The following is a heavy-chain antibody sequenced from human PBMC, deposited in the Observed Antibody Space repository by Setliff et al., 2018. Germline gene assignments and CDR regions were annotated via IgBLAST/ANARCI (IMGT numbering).Heavy chain of an antibody. V-gene: IGHV3-30*02. CDR3: AKGGWGATFHS. J-gene: IGHJ5*01. CDR1: GFTFSSYA. CDR2: IQFDGTNK. D-gene: IGHD1-26*01. Sequence: GGSLRLSCVASGFTFSSYAIHWVRQAPGKGLEWVAFIQFDGTNKYYADSVKGRFTISRDNSKNTLYLQMNSLRAEDTAVYYCAKGGWGATFHSWGQGTLVTVSS.